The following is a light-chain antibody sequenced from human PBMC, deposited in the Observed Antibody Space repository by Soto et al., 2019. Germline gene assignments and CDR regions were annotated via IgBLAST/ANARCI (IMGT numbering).Light chain of an antibody. Sequence: DIQMTQSPSSVSASVGDRVTITCRASQGINNWLAWYQQKPGKAPKLLIYSASSLQSGVPSRFSGSGSGTDFSLTISSLQSEDYATYYCQQINSFPLTFGGGTKVDIK. CDR2: SAS. V-gene: IGKV1D-12*01. J-gene: IGKJ4*01. CDR1: QGINNW. CDR3: QQINSFPLT.